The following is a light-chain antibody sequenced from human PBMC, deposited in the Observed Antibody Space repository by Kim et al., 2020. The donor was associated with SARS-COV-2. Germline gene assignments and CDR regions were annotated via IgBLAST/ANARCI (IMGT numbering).Light chain of an antibody. V-gene: IGLV4-69*01. CDR3: QTWGTDIHVV. CDR1: YGNRYYA. J-gene: IGLJ2*01. Sequence: SVTLTCTLSYGNRYYAIAWHQQQPEKGPRYLMKVNSDGSHVKGDGIPDRFSGSNSGAERYLTISSLQSEDEADYYCQTWGTDIHVVFGGGTQLTVL. CDR2: VNSDGSH.